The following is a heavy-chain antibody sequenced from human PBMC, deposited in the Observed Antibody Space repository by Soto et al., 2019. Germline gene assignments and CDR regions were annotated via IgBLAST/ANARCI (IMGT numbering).Heavy chain of an antibody. CDR1: GYSISSGYF. CDR3: ARSVFDTDMVILDY. Sequence: LSETLSLTCAVSGYSISSGYFWGWIRQPPGKGLEWIGSSNHSGSTYYNPSLKSRVIISVDMSKNQFSLKLSSVTAADTAVYYCARSVFDTDMVILDYWGQGTLVTVSS. CDR2: SNHSGST. D-gene: IGHD5-18*01. J-gene: IGHJ4*02. V-gene: IGHV4-38-2*01.